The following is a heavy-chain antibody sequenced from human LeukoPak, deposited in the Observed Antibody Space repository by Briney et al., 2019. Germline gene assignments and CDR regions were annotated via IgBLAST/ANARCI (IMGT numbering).Heavy chain of an antibody. CDR3: ARGSGYSGSYEFDY. CDR1: GGSISSYY. CDR2: IYTSGST. V-gene: IGHV4-4*07. J-gene: IGHJ4*02. Sequence: SETLSLTCTVSGGSISSYYWSWIRQPAGKGLEWVGRIYTSGSTNYHPSLKSRVTMSVDTSKNQFSLKLSSVTAADTAVYYCARGSGYSGSYEFDYWGQGTLVTVSS. D-gene: IGHD1-26*01.